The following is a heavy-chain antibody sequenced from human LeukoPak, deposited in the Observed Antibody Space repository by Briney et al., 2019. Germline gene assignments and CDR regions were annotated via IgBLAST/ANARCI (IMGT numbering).Heavy chain of an antibody. Sequence: PSETLSLTCTVSGGSISSSAYYWGWIRQPPGKGLEWIGSIYYAGSTYYNPSLKSRVTISVDTSKNQFSLKLSSVTAADTAVYYCASGPGYCSSTSCPSYYYYYGMDVWGQGTTVTVSS. J-gene: IGHJ6*02. D-gene: IGHD2-2*01. V-gene: IGHV4-39*07. CDR3: ASGPGYCSSTSCPSYYYYYGMDV. CDR2: IYYAGST. CDR1: GGSISSSAYY.